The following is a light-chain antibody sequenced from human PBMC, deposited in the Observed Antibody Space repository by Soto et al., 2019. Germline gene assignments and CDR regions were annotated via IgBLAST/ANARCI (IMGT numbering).Light chain of an antibody. Sequence: DIQMTQSPSSLSASVGDRVTITCQASQDISNYLNWYQQKPGKAPKLLIYDASNLETGVPSRFSGSGSGTDFTFTISSLQPEDIATYYSQQYDNLVYTFGQGTKLEIK. CDR3: QQYDNLVYT. CDR2: DAS. CDR1: QDISNY. J-gene: IGKJ2*01. V-gene: IGKV1-33*01.